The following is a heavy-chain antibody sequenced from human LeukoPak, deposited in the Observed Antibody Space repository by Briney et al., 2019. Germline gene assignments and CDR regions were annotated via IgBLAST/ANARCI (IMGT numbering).Heavy chain of an antibody. CDR3: AKGSITMVRGIIQN. Sequence: GGSLRLSCAASGFTFSSYAMSWVRQAPGKGLEWVSAISGSGGSTYYADSVKGRFTISRDNSKNTLYLQMNSPRAEDTAVYYCAKGSITMVRGIIQNWGQGTLVTVSS. J-gene: IGHJ4*02. CDR2: ISGSGGST. CDR1: GFTFSSYA. D-gene: IGHD3-10*01. V-gene: IGHV3-23*01.